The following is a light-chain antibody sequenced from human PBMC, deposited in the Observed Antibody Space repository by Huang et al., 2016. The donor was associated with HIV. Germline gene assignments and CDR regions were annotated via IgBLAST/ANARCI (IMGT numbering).Light chain of an antibody. J-gene: IGKJ2*01. V-gene: IGKV3-20*01. CDR2: DTS. CDR1: QSVSSTY. Sequence: EIVLTQSPGTLSLSPGERATLSCRARQSVSSTYLAWYQQKPGQAPRLLIYDTSSRATGIPYRFSGSGSGTDFTLTISRLEPEDFAVYYCQHYGSSLYTFGQGTKLEIK. CDR3: QHYGSSLYT.